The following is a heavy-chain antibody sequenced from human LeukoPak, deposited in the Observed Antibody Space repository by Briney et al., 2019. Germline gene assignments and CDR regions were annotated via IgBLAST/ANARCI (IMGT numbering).Heavy chain of an antibody. CDR3: AREAEYSSSSTLDY. Sequence: SVKVSCKASGGTFISYAISWVRQAPGQGLEWMGGIIPIFGTANYAQKFQGRVTIAADESTSTAYMELSSLRSEDTAVYYCAREAEYSSSSTLDYWGQGTLVTVSS. D-gene: IGHD6-6*01. CDR1: GGTFISYA. V-gene: IGHV1-69*01. CDR2: IIPIFGTA. J-gene: IGHJ4*02.